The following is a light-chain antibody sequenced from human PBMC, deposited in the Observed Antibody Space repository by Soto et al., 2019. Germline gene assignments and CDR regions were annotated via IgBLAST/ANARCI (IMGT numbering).Light chain of an antibody. CDR2: TAS. V-gene: IGKV1-27*01. CDR1: QPISGF. CDR3: QNYNLALPT. J-gene: IGKJ5*01. Sequence: DIQMTQSPSSLPASLGDRVTISCLASQPISGFLAWYQQRPGEVPRLLIHTASVLQSGVPSRFSASGSKTNFTLTISSLQPEDVATYYCQNYNLALPTFGQGTRLEI.